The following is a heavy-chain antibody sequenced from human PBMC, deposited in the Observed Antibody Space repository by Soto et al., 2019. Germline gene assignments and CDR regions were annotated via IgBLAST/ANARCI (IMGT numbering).Heavy chain of an antibody. CDR2: INPSGGST. J-gene: IGHJ5*02. Sequence: AAVKGSCKASGDTFTTHYMHWVRQAPGQGLEWMGIINPSGGSTNYAQKFQGRVTMTSDTSTSTVYMELSSLTTDDTAVYYCARVIVPTTVTTSNWFDPWGQGTLVTVS. D-gene: IGHD4-17*01. V-gene: IGHV1-46*01. CDR1: GDTFTTHY. CDR3: ARVIVPTTVTTSNWFDP.